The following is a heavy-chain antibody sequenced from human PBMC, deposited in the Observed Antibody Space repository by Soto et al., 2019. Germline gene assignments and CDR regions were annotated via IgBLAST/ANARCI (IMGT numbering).Heavy chain of an antibody. J-gene: IGHJ4*02. Sequence: SETLSLTCTVSGGSISSYYWSWIRQPPGKGLEWIGYIYYSGSTNYNPSLKSRVTISVGTSKNQFSLKLSSVTAADTAVYYCARAGYSYGHFDYWGQGTPVTVSS. CDR2: IYYSGST. D-gene: IGHD5-18*01. CDR1: GGSISSYY. CDR3: ARAGYSYGHFDY. V-gene: IGHV4-59*01.